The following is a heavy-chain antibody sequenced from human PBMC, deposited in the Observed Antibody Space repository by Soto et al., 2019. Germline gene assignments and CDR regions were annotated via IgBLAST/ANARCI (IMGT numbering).Heavy chain of an antibody. CDR3: ARPLLAAHEFDY. V-gene: IGHV3-21*01. D-gene: IGHD3-9*01. Sequence: PGGSLRLSCAASGFTFSSYSMNWVRQAPGKGLEWVSSISSSSSYIYYADSVKGRFTISRDNAKNSLYLQMNSLRAEDTAVYYCARPLLAAHEFDYWGQGTLVTVSS. CDR1: GFTFSSYS. CDR2: ISSSSSYI. J-gene: IGHJ4*02.